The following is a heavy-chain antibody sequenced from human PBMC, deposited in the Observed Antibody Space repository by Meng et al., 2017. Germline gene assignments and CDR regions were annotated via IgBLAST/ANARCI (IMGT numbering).Heavy chain of an antibody. CDR3: ARVVAATTLFLDY. D-gene: IGHD2-15*01. Sequence: SGQGLGMLSGALCLSCAVSGGSVSSRKWLSWVRQRPGKGLEGIGEIYHSGSNNDNPSLKSRVTISVDKSKNQFSVKLSSVTAADTAVYYCARVVAATTLFLDYWGQGTLVTVSS. CDR2: IYHSGSN. J-gene: IGHJ4*02. CDR1: GGSVSSRKW. V-gene: IGHV4-4*02.